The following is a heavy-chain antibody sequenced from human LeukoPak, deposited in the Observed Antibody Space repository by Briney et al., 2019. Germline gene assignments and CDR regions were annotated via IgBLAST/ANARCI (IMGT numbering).Heavy chain of an antibody. CDR3: ARAGAVRGVYFDY. Sequence: PGGSLRLSCAASGFTVSSNYMSWVRQAPGKGLEWVSVIYSGGSTYYADSVKGRFTISRDNSKSTLYLQMNSLRAEDTAVYYCARAGAVRGVYFDYWGQGTLVTVSS. CDR1: GFTVSSNY. J-gene: IGHJ4*02. V-gene: IGHV3-66*01. D-gene: IGHD3-10*01. CDR2: IYSGGST.